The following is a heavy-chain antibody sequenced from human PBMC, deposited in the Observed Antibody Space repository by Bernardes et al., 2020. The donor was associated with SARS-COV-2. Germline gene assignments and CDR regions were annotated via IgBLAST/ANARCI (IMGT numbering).Heavy chain of an antibody. V-gene: IGHV1-2*02. D-gene: IGHD3-10*01. CDR3: ARGPISSIDY. CDR2: NNPSSGVT. CDR1: GYTITHHS. Sequence: ASVKDSCKASGYTITHHSRHWVRQAPGQGGEWMGWNNPSSGVTNYAQKFHGGVTMTRDTSISTAYMELSSLRADDTAMFYCARGPISSIDYWGQGSLVTVSS. J-gene: IGHJ4*02.